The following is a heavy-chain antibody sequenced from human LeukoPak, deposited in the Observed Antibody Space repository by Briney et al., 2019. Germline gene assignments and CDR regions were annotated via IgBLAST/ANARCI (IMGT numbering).Heavy chain of an antibody. CDR1: GFTFSSYA. Sequence: GGSLRLSCAASGFTFSSYAMSWVRQAPGKGLEWVSAISGSGGSTYYADSVKGRFTISRDNSKNTLYLQMNSLRAEDTAVYYCAKLPERWLQFYYFDYWGQGTLVTVFS. J-gene: IGHJ4*02. CDR3: AKLPERWLQFYYFDY. CDR2: ISGSGGST. D-gene: IGHD5-24*01. V-gene: IGHV3-23*01.